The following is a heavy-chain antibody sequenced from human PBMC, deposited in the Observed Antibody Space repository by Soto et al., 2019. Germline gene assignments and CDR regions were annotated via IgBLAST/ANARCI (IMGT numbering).Heavy chain of an antibody. J-gene: IGHJ4*02. CDR1: GFTFSSYG. CDR3: AKSCRSGGSCYSGY. Sequence: QVQLVESGGGVVQPGRSLRLSCAASGFTFSSYGMHWVRQAPGKGLEWVAVISYDGSNKYYADSVKGRFTISRDNSKNTLYLQMNSLRAEDTAVYYCAKSCRSGGSCYSGYWGQGTLVTVSS. D-gene: IGHD2-15*01. V-gene: IGHV3-30*18. CDR2: ISYDGSNK.